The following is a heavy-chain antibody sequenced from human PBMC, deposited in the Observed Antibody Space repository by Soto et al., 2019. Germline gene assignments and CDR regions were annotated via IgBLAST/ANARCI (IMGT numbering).Heavy chain of an antibody. J-gene: IGHJ4*02. V-gene: IGHV3-73*01. CDR2: IRTKAYSYAT. CDR1: GFTFSGSA. D-gene: IGHD4-17*01. CDR3: TCYGEVLPRDSDF. Sequence: GGSLRLSCAVSGFTFSGSAVHWVRQASGKGLEWVGRIRTKAYSYATAYVASVKGRFTISRDDSQNTAYLQMNSLKSEDSAVYFCTCYGEVLPRDSDFWGQGTVVTVSS.